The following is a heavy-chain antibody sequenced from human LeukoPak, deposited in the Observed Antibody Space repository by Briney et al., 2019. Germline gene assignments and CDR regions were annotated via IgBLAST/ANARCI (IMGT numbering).Heavy chain of an antibody. D-gene: IGHD5-18*01. V-gene: IGHV3-20*04. CDR1: GFTFDDYG. J-gene: IGHJ4*02. CDR3: ARDVTRYDTAMGPTDY. CDR2: INWNGGST. Sequence: PGGSLRLSCAASGFTFDDYGMSWVRQAPGKGLEWVSGINWNGGSTGYADSVKGRFTISRDNAKNSLYLQMNSLRAEDTALYYFARDVTRYDTAMGPTDYWGQGTLVTVSS.